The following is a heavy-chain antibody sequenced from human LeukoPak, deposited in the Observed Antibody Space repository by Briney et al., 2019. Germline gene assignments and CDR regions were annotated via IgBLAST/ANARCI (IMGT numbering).Heavy chain of an antibody. D-gene: IGHD3-10*01. Sequence: PGGSLRLSCAASGCTFSSYSRNWVRQAPGKGLEWVSSISSSSSYIYYADSVKGRFTISRDNAKNSLYLQMNSLRAEYTAVYYCARDPDYYGSGSAALAWGQGTLVTVSS. J-gene: IGHJ4*02. CDR1: GCTFSSYS. CDR2: ISSSSSYI. V-gene: IGHV3-21*01. CDR3: ARDPDYYGSGSAALA.